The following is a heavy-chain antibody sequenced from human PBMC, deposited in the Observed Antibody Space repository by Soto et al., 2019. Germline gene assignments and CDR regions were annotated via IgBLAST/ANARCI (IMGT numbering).Heavy chain of an antibody. CDR2: IFYSGST. D-gene: IGHD4-4*01. V-gene: IGHV4-59*08. J-gene: IGHJ6*02. CDR3: ARHPDYRNHRVYHDMHA. CDR1: SADIGSYY. Sequence: TLSLKRFISSADIGSYYRSWSSERTGKGLEWIGYIFYSGSTNYNPSLKSRLTISVDTSKNQFSLKLTSVTAADSAVYYCARHPDYRNHRVYHDMHAWRYGTTVT.